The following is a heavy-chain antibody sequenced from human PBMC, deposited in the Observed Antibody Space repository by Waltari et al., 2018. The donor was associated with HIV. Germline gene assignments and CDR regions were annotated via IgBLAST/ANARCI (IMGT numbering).Heavy chain of an antibody. Sequence: QVQLQQWGAGLLKPSETLSLTCAVYGGSFSGYYWSWIRQPPGKGLEWIGEINHSGRTNYNPSLKSRVTISVDTSKNQFSLKLSSVTAADTAVYYCARRVVVVPAAPNWFDPWGQGTLVTVSS. V-gene: IGHV4-34*01. CDR3: ARRVVVVPAAPNWFDP. CDR2: INHSGRT. D-gene: IGHD2-2*01. CDR1: GGSFSGYY. J-gene: IGHJ5*02.